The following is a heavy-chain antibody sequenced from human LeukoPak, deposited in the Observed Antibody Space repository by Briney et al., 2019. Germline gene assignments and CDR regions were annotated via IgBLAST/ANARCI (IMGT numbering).Heavy chain of an antibody. Sequence: GASVKVSCKASGYTFIGYYMHWVRQAPGQGPEWMGWINPNSGDTKYAEKFQGRVTMTRDTPISTAYMELSSLRSDDTAVYYCTREGEGYGDYTSFDYWGQGTLVTVSS. V-gene: IGHV1-2*02. J-gene: IGHJ4*02. CDR3: TREGEGYGDYTSFDY. D-gene: IGHD4-17*01. CDR2: INPNSGDT. CDR1: GYTFIGYY.